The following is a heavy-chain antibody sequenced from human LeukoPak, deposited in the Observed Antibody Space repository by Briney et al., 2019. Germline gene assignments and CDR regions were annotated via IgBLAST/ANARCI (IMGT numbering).Heavy chain of an antibody. D-gene: IGHD3-22*01. CDR3: AKGGQYYDSSGYFLFDY. J-gene: IGHJ4*02. V-gene: IGHV3-23*01. Sequence: PGGSLRLSCEAAGFTFSSYAMSWVRQAPGKGLGWVSAIRGGGGSTYYADSVKGRFTISKDHSKNTLSLQMNSLRAEDTAVYYCAKGGQYYDSSGYFLFDYWGQGTLVTVSS. CDR1: GFTFSSYA. CDR2: IRGGGGST.